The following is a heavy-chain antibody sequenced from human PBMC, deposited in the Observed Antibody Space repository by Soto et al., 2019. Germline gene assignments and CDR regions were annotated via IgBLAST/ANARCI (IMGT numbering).Heavy chain of an antibody. D-gene: IGHD3-10*01. Sequence: PSETLSLTCTVSGGSISGWGYYWSWIRQHPGKGLEWIGYMYHSGGIYYNPSLKSRVSISVDTSKNQFSVKLTYVTAADTAVYYCARDRYYGSRRYWFDPWGQGTLVTVSS. CDR3: ARDRYYGSRRYWFDP. J-gene: IGHJ5*02. CDR2: MYHSGGI. CDR1: GGSISGWGYY. V-gene: IGHV4-31*03.